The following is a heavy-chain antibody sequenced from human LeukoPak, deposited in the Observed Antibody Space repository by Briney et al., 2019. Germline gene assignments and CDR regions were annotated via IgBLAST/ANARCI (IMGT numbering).Heavy chain of an antibody. CDR1: GFTFSTYT. D-gene: IGHD3-3*01. V-gene: IGHV3-23*01. CDR3: AKSVAIYFYYGLDV. J-gene: IGHJ6*02. Sequence: GGSLRLSCAASGFTFSTYTMYWVRHPPGKRLEWVSIIGNNGGGIHYADSVKGRFTISRDNSKNTLSLQMNSLRVEDTAPYYCAKSVAIYFYYGLDVWGQGTTVTVSS. CDR2: IGNNGGGI.